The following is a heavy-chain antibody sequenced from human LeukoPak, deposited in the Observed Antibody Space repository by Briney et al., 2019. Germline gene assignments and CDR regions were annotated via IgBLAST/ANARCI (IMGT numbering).Heavy chain of an antibody. CDR3: ARGSYYDRGEFLNFDY. Sequence: GGSLRLSCAASGFTFSSYSMSWVRQAPGKGLEWASYISSSRSTIYNADSLKGRFTISRDNAKNSLYLQMNSLRAEDSAVYYGARGSYYDRGEFLNFDYWGQGTLVTVSS. D-gene: IGHD3-10*02. J-gene: IGHJ4*02. CDR1: GFTFSSYS. V-gene: IGHV3-48*01. CDR2: ISSSRSTI.